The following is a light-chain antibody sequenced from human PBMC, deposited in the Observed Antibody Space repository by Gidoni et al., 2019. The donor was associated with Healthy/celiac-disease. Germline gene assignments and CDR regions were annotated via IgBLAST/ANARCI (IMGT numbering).Light chain of an antibody. Sequence: EIVLTQSPGTLSLSPGERATLSCRANQSVSSSYLAWYQQIPGQAHRLLLYGASSRATGIPDRFSGSGSGTDFTLTISRLEPEDFAVYYCQQYGSLPRTFGGGTKVEIK. CDR3: QQYGSLPRT. V-gene: IGKV3-20*01. CDR1: QSVSSSY. CDR2: GAS. J-gene: IGKJ4*01.